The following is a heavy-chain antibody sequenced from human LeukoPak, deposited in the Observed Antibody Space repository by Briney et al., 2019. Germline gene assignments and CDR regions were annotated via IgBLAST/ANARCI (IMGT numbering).Heavy chain of an antibody. V-gene: IGHV3-23*01. CDR3: AKDVRRVYFDY. CDR1: GFTFSSYA. CDR2: ISGSGGRT. Sequence: GGSLRLSCAASGFTFSSYAMSWVRQAPGKGLEWVSAISGSGGRTYYADSVKGRFTISRDNSKNTLYLQTNSLRAEDTAVYYCAKDVRRVYFDYWGQGTLVTVSS. J-gene: IGHJ4*02. D-gene: IGHD1-14*01.